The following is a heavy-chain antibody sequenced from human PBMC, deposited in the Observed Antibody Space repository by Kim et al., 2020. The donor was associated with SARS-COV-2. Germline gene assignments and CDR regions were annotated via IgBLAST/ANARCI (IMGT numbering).Heavy chain of an antibody. CDR3: TTVSMR. Sequence: GGSLRLSCAVSGIPFSNAWFNWVRQAPGKGLEWVGRIKSKSDGGTADLAAHVKGRFAISRDDSKYTLYLLKNSLRTDDSAVYYCTTVSMRWGQGTLVTVS. CDR1: GIPFSNAW. J-gene: IGHJ4*02. V-gene: IGHV3-15*01. D-gene: IGHD2-2*01. CDR2: IKSKSDGGTA.